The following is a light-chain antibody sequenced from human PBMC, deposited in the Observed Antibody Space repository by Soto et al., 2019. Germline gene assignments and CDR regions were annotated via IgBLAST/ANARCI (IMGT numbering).Light chain of an antibody. V-gene: IGKV1-5*01. CDR2: DAS. Sequence: DIQMTQSPSTLSASVGDRVPIACRDIQSFTDWLAWYGQKPGKAPKLLIYDASTLESGVPSRFSGSGAGTDCTLTISSLQPDDFATDYCQQYNDSLWTFGQGTQVDIK. J-gene: IGKJ1*01. CDR3: QQYNDSLWT. CDR1: QSFTDW.